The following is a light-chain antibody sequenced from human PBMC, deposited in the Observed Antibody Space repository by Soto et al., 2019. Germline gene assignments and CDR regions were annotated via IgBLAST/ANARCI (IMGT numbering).Light chain of an antibody. V-gene: IGKV3-20*01. J-gene: IGKJ2*01. CDR2: GAS. Sequence: EIVLTHSPGTLALSPWERASLSCSASQSVSSSYLAWYQHKPGQAPRLLIYGASSRTTGIPDRFSGSGSGTDFTLTISRLEPEDFAVYYCQQYGSSLPYTFGQGTKVDIK. CDR1: QSVSSSY. CDR3: QQYGSSLPYT.